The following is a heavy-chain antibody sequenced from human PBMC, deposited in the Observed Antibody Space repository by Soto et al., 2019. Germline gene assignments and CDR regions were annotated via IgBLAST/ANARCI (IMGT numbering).Heavy chain of an antibody. D-gene: IGHD3-22*01. Sequence: GGSLRLSCAASGFTFSSYGMHWVRQAPGKGLEGVAVIWYDGSNKYYADSVKGRFTISRDNSKNTMYLQMNSLRAEDTAVYSCARDVYYYDSSGDKYYFDYWGQGTRVTVSS. CDR2: IWYDGSNK. CDR3: ARDVYYYDSSGDKYYFDY. CDR1: GFTFSSYG. V-gene: IGHV3-33*01. J-gene: IGHJ4*02.